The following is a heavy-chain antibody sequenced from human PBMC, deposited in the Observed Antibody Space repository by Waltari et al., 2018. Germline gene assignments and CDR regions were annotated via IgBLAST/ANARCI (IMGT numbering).Heavy chain of an antibody. V-gene: IGHV3-74*01. CDR1: GFPFNSYW. CDR3: ARGWQSIDY. Sequence: EVQLVESGGGLVQPGGSLSLSCAAAGFPFNSYWMHWVRQAPGKGLVWVSRINPDGSGTDYGDSVKGRFTISRDNAKNTLYLQLNSLRAEDTAVYYCARGWQSIDYWGQGTLITVSS. J-gene: IGHJ4*02. CDR2: INPDGSGT.